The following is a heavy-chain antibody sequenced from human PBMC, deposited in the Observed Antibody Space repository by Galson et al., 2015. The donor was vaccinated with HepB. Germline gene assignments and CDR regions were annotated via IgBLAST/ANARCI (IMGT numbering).Heavy chain of an antibody. CDR2: ISIYNGNT. D-gene: IGHD6-13*01. V-gene: IGHV1-18*01. CDR3: ARVVDSSSWYEGLDFDY. J-gene: IGHJ4*02. CDR1: GYTFSSYG. Sequence: SVKVSCKASGYTFSSYGISWVRQAPGQGLEWMGWISIYNGNTNYAQKLQGRVTMTTDTSTSTAYMELRILRSGDTAVYYCARVVDSSSWYEGLDFDYWGQGTLVTVSS.